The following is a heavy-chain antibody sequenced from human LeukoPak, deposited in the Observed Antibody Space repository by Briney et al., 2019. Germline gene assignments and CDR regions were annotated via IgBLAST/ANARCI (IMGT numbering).Heavy chain of an antibody. CDR1: GGSFSGYY. Sequence: SETLSLTCAVYGGSFSGYYWSWIRQPPGKGLEWIGEINHSGSTNYNPSLRSRVTISVDTSKNQFSLKLSSVTAADTAVYHCARGNHYYGLDVWGQGTTVTVSS. CDR2: INHSGST. J-gene: IGHJ6*02. V-gene: IGHV4-34*01. CDR3: ARGNHYYGLDV. D-gene: IGHD1-14*01.